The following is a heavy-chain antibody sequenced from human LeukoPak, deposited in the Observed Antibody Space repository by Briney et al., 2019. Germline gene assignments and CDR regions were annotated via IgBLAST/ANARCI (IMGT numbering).Heavy chain of an antibody. CDR1: GYIFTTYA. Sequence: ASVKVPCKASGYIFTTYAIHWVRQAPGQRPEWMGWINADNGNTKYSPQFQGRVTISRDTSASTAYMELSSLRSDDRAIYYCARGRGTSGSNRDFYYYYYMDVWGTGTTVIVSS. V-gene: IGHV1-3*01. CDR3: ARGRGTSGSNRDFYYYYYMDV. D-gene: IGHD2-2*01. J-gene: IGHJ6*03. CDR2: INADNGNT.